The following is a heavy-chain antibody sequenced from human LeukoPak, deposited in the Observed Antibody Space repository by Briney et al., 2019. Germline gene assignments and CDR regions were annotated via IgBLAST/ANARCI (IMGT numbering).Heavy chain of an antibody. Sequence: GGSLRLSCAASGFNFSSFWMTWIRQAPGRGPEWVANINLAGSNTYYLDSVKGRFTISRDNAKNSLYLQMDSLRAEDTAVYYCSKNSVLHDLWDQGHLVTVS. CDR3: SKNSVLHDL. D-gene: IGHD5/OR15-5a*01. V-gene: IGHV3-7*01. CDR2: INLAGSNT. CDR1: GFNFSSFW. J-gene: IGHJ4*02.